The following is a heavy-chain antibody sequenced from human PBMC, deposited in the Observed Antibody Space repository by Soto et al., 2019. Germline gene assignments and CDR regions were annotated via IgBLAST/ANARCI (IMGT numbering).Heavy chain of an antibody. CDR1: GYSFSPYD. CDR3: ARRYCDSTSCYTDWFDP. J-gene: IGHJ5*02. V-gene: IGHV1-8*01. Sequence: QVQLVQSGAEVKKPGASVKVSCKASGYSFSPYDINWVRQAAGQGLRGMGWVNPKSVNTDYAQRFRGRVTMTSNTSISTAYMELSALAAEDTVVYYCARRYCDSTSCYTDWFDPWGQGTLVTVSS. D-gene: IGHD2-2*02. CDR2: VNPKSVNT.